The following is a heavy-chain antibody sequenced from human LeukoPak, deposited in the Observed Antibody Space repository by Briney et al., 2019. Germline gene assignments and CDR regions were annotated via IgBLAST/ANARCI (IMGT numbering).Heavy chain of an antibody. D-gene: IGHD6-13*01. CDR1: GFTFSDYY. Sequence: PGGSLRLSCAASGFTFSDYYMSWIRQAPGKGLEWVSYISSSGSTIYYADSVKGRFTISRDNAKNSLYLQMNSLRAEETAVYYCAREAAAGTTGVDYWGQGTLVTVSS. CDR3: AREAAAGTTGVDY. CDR2: ISSSGSTI. V-gene: IGHV3-11*01. J-gene: IGHJ4*02.